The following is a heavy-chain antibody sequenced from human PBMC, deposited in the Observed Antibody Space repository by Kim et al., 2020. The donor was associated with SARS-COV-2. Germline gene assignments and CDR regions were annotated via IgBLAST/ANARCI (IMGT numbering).Heavy chain of an antibody. D-gene: IGHD3-3*01. Sequence: SETLSLTCTVSGGSISSYYWSWIRQPPGKGLEWIGYIYYSGSTNYNPSLKSRVTISVDTSKNQFSLKLSSVTAADTAVYYCAGITIFGVANQPPNYYYGMDVWGQGTTVTVSS. CDR1: GGSISSYY. J-gene: IGHJ6*02. CDR2: IYYSGST. V-gene: IGHV4-59*01. CDR3: AGITIFGVANQPPNYYYGMDV.